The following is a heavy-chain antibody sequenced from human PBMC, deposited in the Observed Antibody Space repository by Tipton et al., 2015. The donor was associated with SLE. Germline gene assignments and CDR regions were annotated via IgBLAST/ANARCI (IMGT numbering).Heavy chain of an antibody. CDR1: GGSISSYY. D-gene: IGHD6-19*01. CDR3: ARQGAVDGFDY. V-gene: IGHV4-59*08. Sequence: TLSLTCTVSGGSISSYYWSWIRQPPGKGLEWIGYIYYSGSTNYNPSLKSRVTISVDTSKNQFSLKLSSVTAADTAVYYWARQGAVDGFDYWGEGTLVTVSS. J-gene: IGHJ4*02. CDR2: IYYSGST.